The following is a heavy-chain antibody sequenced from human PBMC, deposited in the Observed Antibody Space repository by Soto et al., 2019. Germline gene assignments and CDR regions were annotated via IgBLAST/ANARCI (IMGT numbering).Heavy chain of an antibody. Sequence: GGSLRLSCAASGFTFSTYWMTWVRQAPGKGLEWVANIKQDGSEEYYVDSVKGQLTISRDNAKNSLYLQMRSVRAEDTAVYFCARVPRNGDYLDYWGQGTLVTVSS. CDR3: ARVPRNGDYLDY. V-gene: IGHV3-7*03. CDR1: GFTFSTYW. D-gene: IGHD4-17*01. CDR2: IKQDGSEE. J-gene: IGHJ4*02.